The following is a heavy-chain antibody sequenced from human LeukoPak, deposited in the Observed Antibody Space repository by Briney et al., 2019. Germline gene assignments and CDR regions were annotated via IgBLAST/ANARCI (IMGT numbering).Heavy chain of an antibody. V-gene: IGHV4-39*01. CDR2: IYYSGST. J-gene: IGHJ6*02. Sequence: SETLSLTCTVSGGSISSSSYYWGWIRQPPGKGLEWIGSIYYSGSTYYNPSLKSRVTISVDTSKNQFSLKLSSVTAADTAVYYCARIRSYDFWSGTSYGMDVWGQGTTVTVSS. CDR3: ARIRSYDFWSGTSYGMDV. CDR1: GGSISSSSYY. D-gene: IGHD3-3*01.